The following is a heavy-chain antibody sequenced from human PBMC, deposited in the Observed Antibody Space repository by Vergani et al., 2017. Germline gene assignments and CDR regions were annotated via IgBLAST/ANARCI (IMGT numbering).Heavy chain of an antibody. CDR2: FNPIYATT. CDR1: GGTFSRYS. J-gene: IGHJ4*02. D-gene: IGHD1/OR15-1a*01. Sequence: QVRLVQSGAEVKKPGSSVKVSCKASGGTFSRYSISWVRQAPGQGLEWMGNFNPIYATTDYAQKFQGRVTITADESTNTAYLELNSLRSEDTALYFCASXGDRATRTYYFDYWGQGTLVTVSS. CDR3: ASXGDRATRTYYFDY. V-gene: IGHV1-69*18.